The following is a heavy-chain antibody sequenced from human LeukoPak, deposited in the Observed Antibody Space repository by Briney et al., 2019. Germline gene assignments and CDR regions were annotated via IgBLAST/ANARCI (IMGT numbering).Heavy chain of an antibody. D-gene: IGHD3-22*01. J-gene: IGHJ4*02. V-gene: IGHV4-31*03. CDR2: INYSGNT. CDR3: ASMSGYYSKFDY. Sequence: PSETLSLTCTVSGGSTGSAGYYWSWIRQHPGKGLEWIAYINYSGNTYHNPSLKSRVTISVDTSRNQFSLKLNPVTAADTAIYYCASMSGYYSKFDYWGQGTLVTVSS. CDR1: GGSTGSAGYY.